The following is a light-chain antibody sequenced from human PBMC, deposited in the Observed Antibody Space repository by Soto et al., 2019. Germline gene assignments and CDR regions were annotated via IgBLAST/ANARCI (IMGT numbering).Light chain of an antibody. Sequence: QSVLTQPPSVSGASGQRVTISCTGSSSNIGATYDVQWYQQLPGTAPKLLIYGNSNRPSGVPDRFSGSKSGTSASLAITGLQADDEGDYYCQSYDSSLSAHYVFGSGTKLTVL. CDR3: QSYDSSLSAHYV. V-gene: IGLV1-40*01. J-gene: IGLJ1*01. CDR2: GNS. CDR1: SSNIGATYD.